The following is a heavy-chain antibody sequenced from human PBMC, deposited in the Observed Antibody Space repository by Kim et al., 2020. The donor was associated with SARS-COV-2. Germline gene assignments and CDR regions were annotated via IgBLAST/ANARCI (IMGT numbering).Heavy chain of an antibody. V-gene: IGHV2-5*02. Sequence: SGPTLVKPTQTLTLTCTFSGFSLSTSGVGVGWIRQPPGKALEWLALIYWDDDKRYSPSLKSRLTITKDTSKNQVVLTMTNMDPVDTATYYCAHNRGYSSSWYPRYYYYYGMDVWGQGTTVTVSS. D-gene: IGHD6-13*01. J-gene: IGHJ6*02. CDR3: AHNRGYSSSWYPRYYYYYGMDV. CDR2: IYWDDDK. CDR1: GFSLSTSGVG.